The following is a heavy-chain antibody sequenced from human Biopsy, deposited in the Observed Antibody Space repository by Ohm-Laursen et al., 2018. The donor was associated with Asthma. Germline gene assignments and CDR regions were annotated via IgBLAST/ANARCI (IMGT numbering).Heavy chain of an antibody. J-gene: IGHJ6*02. D-gene: IGHD4-17*01. CDR1: GAYIGTPDYH. CDR2: AFYSGTT. Sequence: SETLSLTCIVSGAYIGTPDYHWSWIRQSPGKGLEWIGFAFYSGTTHYSRSLERRLYISIDTARNEFSMRLRSLSAANTAVYFCARVASYGDVYIGIDVWGPGTTVSVS. CDR3: ARVASYGDVYIGIDV. V-gene: IGHV4-30-4*01.